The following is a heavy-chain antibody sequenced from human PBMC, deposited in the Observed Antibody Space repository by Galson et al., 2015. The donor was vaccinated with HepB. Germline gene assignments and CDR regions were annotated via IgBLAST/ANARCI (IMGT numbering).Heavy chain of an antibody. D-gene: IGHD6-19*01. J-gene: IGHJ4*02. CDR1: GFTVSSSY. V-gene: IGHV3-66*01. Sequence: SLRLSCAASGFTVSSSYMTWVRQAPGKGLEWVSTLYRGGSTYYADSVKGRFTISRDNSKNTLFPQMNSLRAEDTAVYYCAREASSGYYYFDYWGQGTLVTVSS. CDR2: LYRGGST. CDR3: AREASSGYYYFDY.